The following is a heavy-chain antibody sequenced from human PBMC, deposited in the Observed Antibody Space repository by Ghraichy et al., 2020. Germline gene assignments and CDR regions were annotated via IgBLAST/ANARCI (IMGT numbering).Heavy chain of an antibody. D-gene: IGHD5-24*01. CDR2: VNPDASSA. J-gene: IGHJ4*02. CDR3: AREYNLNQ. Sequence: GGSQRLSCAAFGFNFRAYWMHWVRQSPGRGLEWVSRVNPDASSASYADSVKGRFIISRDNVRNTMFLQMNTLGVEDTGIYYCAREYNLNQWGQGTLVTVSS. V-gene: IGHV3-74*01. CDR1: GFNFRAYW.